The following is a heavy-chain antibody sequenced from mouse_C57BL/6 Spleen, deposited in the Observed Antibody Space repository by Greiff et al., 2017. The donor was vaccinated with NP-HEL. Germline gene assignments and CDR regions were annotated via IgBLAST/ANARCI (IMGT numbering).Heavy chain of an antibody. D-gene: IGHD2-2*01. CDR3: ARGGLRREYAMDY. J-gene: IGHJ4*01. CDR2: INPGSGGT. Sequence: QVQLQQSGAELVRPGTSVKVSCKASGYAFTNYLIEWVKQRPGQGLEWIGVINPGSGGTNYNEKFQGKATLTADKSSSTAYMQLSSLTSEDSAVYVCARGGLRREYAMDYWGQGTSVTVSS. V-gene: IGHV1-54*01. CDR1: GYAFTNYL.